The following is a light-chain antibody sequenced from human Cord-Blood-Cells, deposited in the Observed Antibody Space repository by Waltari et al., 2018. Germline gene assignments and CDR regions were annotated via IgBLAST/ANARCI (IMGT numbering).Light chain of an antibody. Sequence: NFMLTQPHSVSESPGKTVTISCTRSSGSIASNYVQWYQQRPGSAPTTVISADNQRPSGVPDRFSGSIDRSSNSASLTISGLKTEDEADYYCQSYDSSTWVFGGGTKLTVL. CDR3: QSYDSSTWV. V-gene: IGLV6-57*03. J-gene: IGLJ3*02. CDR1: SGSIASNY. CDR2: ADN.